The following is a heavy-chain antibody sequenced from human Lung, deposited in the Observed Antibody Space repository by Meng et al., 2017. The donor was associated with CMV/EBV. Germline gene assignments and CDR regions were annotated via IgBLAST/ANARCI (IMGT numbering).Heavy chain of an antibody. CDR3: ARDRRYDTSGYREY. CDR2: INSNSNNI. J-gene: IGHJ4*01. Sequence: GGSLRLSCAASGFSFNTYTLNWVRQAPGKGLEWVSSINSNSNNILYADSVKGRFTISRDNAKSSLSLQMNSLRAEDTAVYYCARDRRYDTSGYREYWGQGTXVNVSS. V-gene: IGHV3-21*01. D-gene: IGHD3-22*01. CDR1: GFSFNTYT.